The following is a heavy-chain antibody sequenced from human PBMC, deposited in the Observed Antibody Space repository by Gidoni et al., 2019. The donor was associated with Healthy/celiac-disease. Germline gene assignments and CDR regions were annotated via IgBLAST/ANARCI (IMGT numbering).Heavy chain of an antibody. CDR2: IYYSGST. D-gene: IGHD3-3*01. CDR1: GGSISSSSYY. Sequence: QLQLQESGPGLVKPSETLSLTCTVSGGSISSSSYYWGWIRQPPGKGLEWIGSIYYSGSTYYNPSLKSRVTISVDTSKNQFSLKLSSVTAADTAVYYCARWVFFGVLYMGFDYWGQGTLVTVSS. CDR3: ARWVFFGVLYMGFDY. J-gene: IGHJ4*02. V-gene: IGHV4-39*01.